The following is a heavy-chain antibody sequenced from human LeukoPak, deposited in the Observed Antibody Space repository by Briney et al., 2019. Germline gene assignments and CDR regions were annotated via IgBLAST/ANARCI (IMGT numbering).Heavy chain of an antibody. V-gene: IGHV4-34*01. CDR3: ARGPWGSWNWFDP. D-gene: IGHD7-27*01. CDR2: INHSGST. Sequence: PSETLSLTCAVYGGSFSGYYWSWIRQPPGKGLEWIGEINHSGSTNYNPSLKSRVTISVDTSRNQFPLKLSSVTAADTAVYYCARGPWGSWNWFDPWGEGTLVTVST. J-gene: IGHJ5*02. CDR1: GGSFSGYY.